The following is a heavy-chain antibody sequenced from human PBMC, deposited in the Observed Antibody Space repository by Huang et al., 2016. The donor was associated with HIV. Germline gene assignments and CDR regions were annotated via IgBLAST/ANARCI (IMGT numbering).Heavy chain of an antibody. V-gene: IGHV4-59*02. Sequence: QVRLQESGPGLVKPSETLSLSCTVSGDSVSSHYWGWIRHPPGKGLEWRGTVSDSGTTKYNPRIKSRITIAVETSKNGFSLNITSVSAADTAMYFCVRDQGRLAVGGIDNWFDPWGQGALVTVSS. CDR1: GDSVSSHY. CDR3: VRDQGRLAVGGIDNWFDP. CDR2: VSDSGTT. D-gene: IGHD6-19*01. J-gene: IGHJ5*02.